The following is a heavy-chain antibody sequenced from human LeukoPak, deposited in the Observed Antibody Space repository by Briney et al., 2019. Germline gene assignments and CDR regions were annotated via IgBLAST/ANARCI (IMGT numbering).Heavy chain of an antibody. CDR2: ISSSSSTI. D-gene: IGHD6-19*01. CDR3: ARRDSSGWLDY. V-gene: IGHV3-48*01. CDR1: GFTFSSYS. J-gene: IGHJ4*02. Sequence: GGSLRLSCAASGFTFSSYSMNWVRQAPGKGLEWVSYISSSSSTIYYADSVKGRFTISRDNAKNSLYLRMNSLRAEDTAVYYCARRDSSGWLDYWGQGTLVTVSS.